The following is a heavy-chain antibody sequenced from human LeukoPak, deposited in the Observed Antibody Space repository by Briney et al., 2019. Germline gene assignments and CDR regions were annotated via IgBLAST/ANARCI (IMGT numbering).Heavy chain of an antibody. D-gene: IGHD3-22*01. V-gene: IGHV3-48*03. Sequence: GGSLRLSCAASGFTFSSYEMNWVRQAPGKGLEWVLYISSGSTIYYADSVKGRFTISRDNAKNSLYLQMNSLRAEDTALYYCAKDFSSGYYYFDYWGQGTLVTVSS. CDR1: GFTFSSYE. CDR3: AKDFSSGYYYFDY. J-gene: IGHJ4*02. CDR2: ISSGSTI.